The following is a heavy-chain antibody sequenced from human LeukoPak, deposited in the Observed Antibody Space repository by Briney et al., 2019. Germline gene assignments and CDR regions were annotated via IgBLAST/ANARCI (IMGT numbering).Heavy chain of an antibody. J-gene: IGHJ4*02. CDR3: ARLSGYSSGHYYSDY. CDR1: GFTFSNYS. CDR2: IYYRGST. V-gene: IGHV4-59*01. Sequence: GSLRLSCAASGFTFSNYSMAWVRQPPGKGLEWIGYIYYRGSTNYNPSLKSRVTISVDTSKNQFSLKLSSVTAADTAVYYCARLSGYSSGHYYSDYWGQGTLVTVSS. D-gene: IGHD3-22*01.